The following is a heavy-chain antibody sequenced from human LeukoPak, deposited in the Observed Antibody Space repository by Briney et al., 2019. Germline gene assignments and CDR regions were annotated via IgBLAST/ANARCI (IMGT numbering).Heavy chain of an antibody. J-gene: IGHJ4*02. CDR3: ARRISSGWNFDY. CDR1: GGSISSGAYY. CDR2: IYYSGST. Sequence: SQTLSLTCTVSGGSISSGAYYWSWIRQRPGKGLEWIGYIYYSGSTYYNPSLKSRVTISVDTSKSQFSLKLNSVTAADTAVYYCARRISSGWNFDYWGQGTLVTVSS. V-gene: IGHV4-31*03. D-gene: IGHD6-19*01.